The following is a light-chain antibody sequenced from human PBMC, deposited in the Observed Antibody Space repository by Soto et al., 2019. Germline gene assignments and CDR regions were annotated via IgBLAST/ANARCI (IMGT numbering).Light chain of an antibody. V-gene: IGKV1-5*01. CDR3: QHYNSYPWT. CDR1: QTIRRW. CDR2: DDS. Sequence: DIEMTQSPSTLSASVGDRVTITCRASQTIRRWLAWYQQRPGKAPKVLIYDDSTLESGVPARFSGSGSETEFTLTISSLQPEDSATYYCQHYNSYPWTFGQGTKVEIK. J-gene: IGKJ1*01.